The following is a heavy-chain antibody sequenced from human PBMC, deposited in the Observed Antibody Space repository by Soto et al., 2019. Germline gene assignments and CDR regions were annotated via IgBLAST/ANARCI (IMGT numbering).Heavy chain of an antibody. CDR2: IIHIFGTA. D-gene: IGHD3-22*01. Sequence: SVKVSCKASGGTFSSYAISWVRQAPGQGLEWMGGIIHIFGTANYAQKFQGRVTITADESTSTAYMELSSLRSEDTAVYYCARATSLNYYDSSGLPDLWGRGTLVTVSS. V-gene: IGHV1-69*13. CDR3: ARATSLNYYDSSGLPDL. J-gene: IGHJ2*01. CDR1: GGTFSSYA.